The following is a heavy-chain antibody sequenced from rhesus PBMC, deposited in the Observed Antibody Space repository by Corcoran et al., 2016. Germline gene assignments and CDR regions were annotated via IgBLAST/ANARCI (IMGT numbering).Heavy chain of an antibody. Sequence: EVQLVESGGGLAKPGGSLRLSCAASGFPFSSYWRNWVRQTPGKGLEWISAINSGGGSTYYADSVKGRFTISRDNSKNTLSLQMNSLRAEDTAVYYCANLLSSGSDYWGQGVLVTVSS. CDR3: ANLLSSGSDY. V-gene: IGHV3S42*01. CDR2: INSGGGST. D-gene: IGHD6-31*01. CDR1: GFPFSSYW. J-gene: IGHJ4*01.